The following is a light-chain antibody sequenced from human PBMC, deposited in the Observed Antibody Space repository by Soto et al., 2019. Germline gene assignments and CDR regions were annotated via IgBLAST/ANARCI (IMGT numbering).Light chain of an antibody. CDR3: AAWDDSLNGLV. CDR2: NNN. CDR1: SSNIGSNT. Sequence: QSVLTQPPSASGTPGQRVTISCSGSSSNIGSNTVNWYQPLPGTAPKLLIYNNNQRPSGVPDRFSGSKSGTSASLAISGLQSEDEADYYCAAWDDSLNGLVFGTGTKVTVL. J-gene: IGLJ1*01. V-gene: IGLV1-44*01.